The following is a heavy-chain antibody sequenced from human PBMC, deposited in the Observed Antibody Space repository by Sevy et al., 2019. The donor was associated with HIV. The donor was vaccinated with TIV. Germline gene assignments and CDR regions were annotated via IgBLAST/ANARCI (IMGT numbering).Heavy chain of an antibody. CDR3: ARDPLVGAPDYFDY. V-gene: IGHV3-30-3*01. CDR2: ISHDDSQV. CDR1: GFSFSNYV. J-gene: IGHJ4*02. Sequence: GGSLRLSCVTSGFSFSNYVIHWVRQAPGKGLEGVAVISHDDSQVYYADSERGRFTISRDNSKNTLYLQMNNLRTEDTAVYYCARDPLVGAPDYFDYWGRGTLVTVSS. D-gene: IGHD1-26*01.